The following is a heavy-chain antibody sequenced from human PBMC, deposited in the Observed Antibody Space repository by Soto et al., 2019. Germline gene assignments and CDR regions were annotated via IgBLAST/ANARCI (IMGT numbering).Heavy chain of an antibody. CDR2: INPSGGST. J-gene: IGHJ4*02. CDR1: GGTFSSYA. CDR3: ARDPGYSYGYN. Sequence: ASVKVSCKASGGTFSSYAISWVRQAPGQGLEWMGIINPSGGSTSYAQKFQGRVTMTRDTSTSTVYMELSSLTSEDTAVYYCARDPGYSYGYNWGQGTXVTVSS. V-gene: IGHV1-46*01. D-gene: IGHD5-18*01.